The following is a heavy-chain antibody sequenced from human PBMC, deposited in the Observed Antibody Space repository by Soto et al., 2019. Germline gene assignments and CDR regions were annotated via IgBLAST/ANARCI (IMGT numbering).Heavy chain of an antibody. CDR1: GFTFSDYY. Sequence: QVQLVESGGGLVKPGGSLRLSCAASGFTFSDYYMSWIRQAPGKGLEWVSYISSSSSYTNYADSVKGRFTISRDNAKXXXXXXXXXXXXEXXXXXXXXXXYGGHDYWGQGTLVTVSS. CDR2: ISSSSSYT. J-gene: IGHJ4*02. CDR3: XXXYGGHDY. V-gene: IGHV3-11*05. D-gene: IGHD5-12*01.